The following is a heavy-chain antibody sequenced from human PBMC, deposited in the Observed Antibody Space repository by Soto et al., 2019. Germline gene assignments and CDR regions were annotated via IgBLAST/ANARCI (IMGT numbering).Heavy chain of an antibody. J-gene: IGHJ6*02. CDR1: GGSISSGGYY. CDR2: IYYSGST. V-gene: IGHV4-31*03. Sequence: SETLSLTCTVSGGSISSGGYYWSWIRQHPGKGLEWIGYIYYSGSTYYNPSLKSRVTISVETSKNQFSLKLSSVTAADTAVYYCAREKGGYGSGSYYPYYYYYGMGVWGQGTTVTVSS. D-gene: IGHD3-10*01. CDR3: AREKGGYGSGSYYPYYYYYGMGV.